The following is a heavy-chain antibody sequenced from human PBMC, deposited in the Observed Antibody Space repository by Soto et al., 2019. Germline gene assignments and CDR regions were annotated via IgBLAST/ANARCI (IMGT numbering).Heavy chain of an antibody. V-gene: IGHV3-23*01. J-gene: IGHJ4*02. CDR3: AKVQLPNSNYDGGDLLDF. Sequence: EVQLLQSGGGLGQPGGSLTLSCAASGFTFNNFAMTWVRQAPGKGLEWVSSVSSGGDNTWYADSVKGRFTISRDNTKNTLYLHMNILTAEDTAVYYCAKVQLPNSNYDGGDLLDFWSQGTLVTVSP. D-gene: IGHD4-4*01. CDR1: GFTFNNFA. CDR2: VSSGGDNT.